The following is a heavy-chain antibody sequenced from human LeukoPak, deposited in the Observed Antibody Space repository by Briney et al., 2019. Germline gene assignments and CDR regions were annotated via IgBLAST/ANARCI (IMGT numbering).Heavy chain of an antibody. CDR1: GGTFSSYA. V-gene: IGHV1-69*04. J-gene: IGHJ5*02. CDR3: ARRAEAWEHWFDP. CDR2: IIPILGIA. Sequence: GASVKVSCKASGGTFSSYAISWVRQAPGQGLEWMGRIIPILGIANYAQKFQGRVTITADKSTSTAYMELSSLRSEDTAVYYCARRAEAWEHWFDPWGQGTLVTVSS. D-gene: IGHD1-26*01.